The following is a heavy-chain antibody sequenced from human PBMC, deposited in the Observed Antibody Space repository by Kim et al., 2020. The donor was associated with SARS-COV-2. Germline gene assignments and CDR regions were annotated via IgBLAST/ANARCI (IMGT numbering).Heavy chain of an antibody. CDR3: ARTSRTMRAFDI. Sequence: HYSPSLKSRLTITKDTSKNQVVLTMTSMDPVDTATYFCARTSRTMRAFDIWGRGTMVTVSS. V-gene: IGHV2-5*01. D-gene: IGHD3-3*01. J-gene: IGHJ3*02.